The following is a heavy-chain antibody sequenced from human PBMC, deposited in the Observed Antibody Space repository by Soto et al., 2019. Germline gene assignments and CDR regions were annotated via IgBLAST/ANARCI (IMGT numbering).Heavy chain of an antibody. Sequence: EVQLLESGGGLIQPGGALRLSCAASGFTFSSHAMSWVRQAPGKGLEWVSSISAGSEGAYYADSVKGRFTISRANSNNTLYLQMNSLRTEDMAVYYCARDLWWYLHWGQGTLVTVSS. CDR2: ISAGSEGA. CDR1: GFTFSSHA. V-gene: IGHV3-23*01. CDR3: ARDLWWYLH. D-gene: IGHD2-15*01. J-gene: IGHJ4*02.